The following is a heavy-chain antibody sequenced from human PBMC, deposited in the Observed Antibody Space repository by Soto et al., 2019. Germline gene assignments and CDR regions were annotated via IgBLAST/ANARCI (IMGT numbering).Heavy chain of an antibody. Sequence: QVQLVQSGAEVKKPGASVKVSCKTSGYTFNNYGISWVRQAPGQGLEWMGWISDYNGNTNYPQKFQGRVTMTTDTSXRTVYMVLTSLRSDDTAVYYCARDGYYDSGSYGMDVWGRGTTVTVSS. CDR2: ISDYNGNT. J-gene: IGHJ6*02. D-gene: IGHD3-10*01. CDR1: GYTFNNYG. CDR3: ARDGYYDSGSYGMDV. V-gene: IGHV1-18*01.